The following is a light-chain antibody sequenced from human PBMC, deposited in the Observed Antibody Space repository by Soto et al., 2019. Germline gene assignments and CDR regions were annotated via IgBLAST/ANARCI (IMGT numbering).Light chain of an antibody. CDR1: RSISSY. CDR3: KQSYSTPPT. J-gene: IGKJ1*01. V-gene: IGKV1-39*01. Sequence: DIQMTQSPSSLSASVGDRVTITCRASRSISSYLNWYQQKPGKAPKLLIYAASSLQSGVPSRFSGSGSGTDFTLTISSLQPEDFATYYCKQSYSTPPTFGKGTKV. CDR2: AAS.